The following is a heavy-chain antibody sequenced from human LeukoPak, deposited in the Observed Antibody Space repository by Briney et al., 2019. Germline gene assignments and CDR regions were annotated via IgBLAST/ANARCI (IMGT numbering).Heavy chain of an antibody. CDR2: LGSRGSTI. V-gene: IGHV3-11*04. J-gene: IGHJ5*01. Sequence: PGGTLRLSCEASGFTFSDYYLIWMPQAPGKGRVGVSFLGSRGSTIYYEDPGRGRFTHSRDIGKISMYLNRHTSRDEDPAMYYCAGGESSYCSGGCYFGSWGQGTTVTVSS. CDR1: GFTFSDYY. D-gene: IGHD2-21*02. CDR3: AGGESSYCSGGCYFGS.